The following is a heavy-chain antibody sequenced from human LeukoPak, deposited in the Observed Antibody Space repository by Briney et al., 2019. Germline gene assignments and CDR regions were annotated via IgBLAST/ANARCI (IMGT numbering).Heavy chain of an antibody. Sequence: ASVKVSCKASGYTFTGYYMHWVRQAPGQGLEWMGWINPNSGGTNYAQKFQGRVTMTRDTSISTAYMELSRLRSDDTAVYYCARAVVVIAHDALDIWGQGTMVTVSS. CDR2: INPNSGGT. V-gene: IGHV1-2*02. CDR1: GYTFTGYY. J-gene: IGHJ3*02. CDR3: ARAVVVIAHDALDI. D-gene: IGHD3-22*01.